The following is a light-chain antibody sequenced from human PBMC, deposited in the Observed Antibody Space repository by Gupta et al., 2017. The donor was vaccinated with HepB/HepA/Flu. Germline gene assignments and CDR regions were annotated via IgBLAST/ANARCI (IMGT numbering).Light chain of an antibody. CDR3: QQDGSSPQT. CDR1: QSVSSSY. Sequence: EIVLTQSPGTLSVSPGERATLSCRASQSVSSSYLAWYQQKPGQAPRLLIYGASSRASGIPDRFSGSGSGTDFTLSISRLEPEDFAVYYCQQDGSSPQTFGEGTKVEIK. J-gene: IGKJ1*01. CDR2: GAS. V-gene: IGKV3-20*01.